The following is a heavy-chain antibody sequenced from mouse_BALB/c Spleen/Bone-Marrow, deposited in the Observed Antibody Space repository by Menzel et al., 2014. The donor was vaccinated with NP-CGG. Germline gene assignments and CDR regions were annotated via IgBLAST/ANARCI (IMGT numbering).Heavy chain of an antibody. D-gene: IGHD2-3*01. Sequence: EVKLLESGGGLVQPGGSLKLSCAVSGFDFSSYWMSWVRQAPGKGLEWIGEINPDSNTINYTPSLKDKFIISRGNAINTLYLQMSKVRSEDTALYYCARLGYYGWFAYWGQGTLVTVSA. CDR2: INPDSNTI. CDR3: ARLGYYGWFAY. V-gene: IGHV4-1*02. J-gene: IGHJ3*01. CDR1: GFDFSSYW.